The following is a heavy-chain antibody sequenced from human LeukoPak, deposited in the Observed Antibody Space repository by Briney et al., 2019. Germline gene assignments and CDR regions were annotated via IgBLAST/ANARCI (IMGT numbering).Heavy chain of an antibody. D-gene: IGHD2-15*01. V-gene: IGHV4-34*01. CDR3: ARRLLGYCSGGSCYSGYFQH. CDR2: INHSGST. J-gene: IGHJ1*01. Sequence: SETLSHTCAGYGGSFSGYYWSGIRQPPGKGLEWIGEINHSGSTNSNPSLKSRVTVSVDTSKNLFSLKLSSVTAADTAVYYCARRLLGYCSGGSCYSGYFQHWGQGTLVTVSS. CDR1: GGSFSGYY.